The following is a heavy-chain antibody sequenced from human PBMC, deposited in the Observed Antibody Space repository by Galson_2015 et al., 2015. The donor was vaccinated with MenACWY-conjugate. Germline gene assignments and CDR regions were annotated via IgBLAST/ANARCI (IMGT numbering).Heavy chain of an antibody. CDR3: ARGGQGLAAAEDNWFDP. V-gene: IGHV3-74*01. J-gene: IGHJ5*02. D-gene: IGHD6-13*01. CDR2: INSDGSST. Sequence: SLRLSCAASGFTFSSYWMHWVRQGPGKGLVWVSRINSDGSSTNYADSVKGRFTISRDNAKNTLYLQMNSLRAEDTAVYYCARGGQGLAAAEDNWFDPWGQGTLVTVS. CDR1: GFTFSSYW.